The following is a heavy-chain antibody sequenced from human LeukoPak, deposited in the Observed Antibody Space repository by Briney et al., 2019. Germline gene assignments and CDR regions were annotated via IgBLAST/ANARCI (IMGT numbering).Heavy chain of an antibody. CDR3: ARGRYYYDSSGYYFGY. Sequence: GGSLRLSCATSGFTFSSYYMNWVRQAPGKGLEWVSSISSSSSYIYYADSVKGRFTISGDNAKNSLYLQMNSLRAEDTAVYYCARGRYYYDSSGYYFGYWGQGTLVTVSS. V-gene: IGHV3-21*01. D-gene: IGHD3-22*01. CDR1: GFTFSSYY. J-gene: IGHJ4*02. CDR2: ISSSSSYI.